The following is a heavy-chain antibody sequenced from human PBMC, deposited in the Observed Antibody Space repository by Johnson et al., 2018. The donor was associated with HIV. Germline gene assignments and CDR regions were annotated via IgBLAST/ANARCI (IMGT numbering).Heavy chain of an antibody. Sequence: QVHLVESGGGLVQPGGSLILSCAASGFTFDDNGMSWIRQAPGKGLEWVSYISTSGSTIYYAASVKGRFTIARDNAKNSLSLQMNSLRAEDTAVYYCARGLRLDDALDIWGQGTMVTVSS. CDR3: ARGLRLDDALDI. D-gene: IGHD4-11*01. J-gene: IGHJ3*02. V-gene: IGHV3-11*04. CDR2: ISTSGSTI. CDR1: GFTFDDNG.